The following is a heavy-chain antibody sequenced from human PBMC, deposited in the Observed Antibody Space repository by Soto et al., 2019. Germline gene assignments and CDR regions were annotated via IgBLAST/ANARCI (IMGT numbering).Heavy chain of an antibody. J-gene: IGHJ5*02. CDR2: ISSSSSYI. Sequence: PGGSLRLSCAASGFTFSSYSMNWVRQAPGKGLEWVSSISSSSSYIYYADSVKGRFTISRDNAKNSLYLQMNSLRAEDTAVYYCARDRHIWFGEPSPPNWFDPWGQGTLVTVSS. D-gene: IGHD3-10*01. CDR3: ARDRHIWFGEPSPPNWFDP. CDR1: GFTFSSYS. V-gene: IGHV3-21*01.